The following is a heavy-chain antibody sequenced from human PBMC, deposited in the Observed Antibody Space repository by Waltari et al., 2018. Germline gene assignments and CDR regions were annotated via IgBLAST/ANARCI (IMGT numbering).Heavy chain of an antibody. V-gene: IGHV4-39*07. D-gene: IGHD2-2*01. Sequence: QLQLQESGPGLVKPSETLSLTCTVSGGSISSSSYYWGWIRQPPGKGLEWIGSIYYSGSTYYNPSLKSRVTISVDTSKNQFSLKLSSVTAADTAVYYCASPTPHSTIDYWGQGTLVTVSS. CDR3: ASPTPHSTIDY. CDR2: IYYSGST. J-gene: IGHJ4*02. CDR1: GGSISSSSYY.